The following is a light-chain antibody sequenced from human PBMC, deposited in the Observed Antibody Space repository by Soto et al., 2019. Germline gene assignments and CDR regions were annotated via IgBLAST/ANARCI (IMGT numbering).Light chain of an antibody. CDR2: KAS. V-gene: IGKV1-5*03. CDR3: QQYHSYST. J-gene: IGKJ1*01. CDR1: QSISTW. Sequence: DIEITQSPSTLSASVGDRVTITCRASQSISTWLAWYQQKPGKAPKILIYKASSLKSGVPSRLSGSGSGTEFTLTVRSLQPDDFATYYCQQYHSYSTFGQGTKVDIK.